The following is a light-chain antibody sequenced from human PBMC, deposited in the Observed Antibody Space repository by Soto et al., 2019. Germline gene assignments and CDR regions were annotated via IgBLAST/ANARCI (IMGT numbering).Light chain of an antibody. J-gene: IGKJ2*01. CDR1: QSVSSNY. Sequence: EIVLTQSPGTLPLSPGERATLSCRASQSVSSNYLVWYQQKPGQAPRPLIYGASSRATGIPDRISGSGSGTDFTLTISRLEPEDFVVYYCQRYANSPFTFGQGTKLEIK. V-gene: IGKV3-20*01. CDR3: QRYANSPFT. CDR2: GAS.